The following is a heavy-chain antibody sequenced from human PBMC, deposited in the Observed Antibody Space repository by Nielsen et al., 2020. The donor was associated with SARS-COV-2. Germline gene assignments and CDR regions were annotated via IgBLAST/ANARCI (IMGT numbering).Heavy chain of an antibody. CDR3: ARAPGGYFDWPRDAFDI. D-gene: IGHD3-9*01. V-gene: IGHV3-30*03. CDR2: ISYDGSNK. Sequence: GGSLRLSCAASGFTFSSYGMHWVRQAPGKGLEWVAAISYDGSNKYYADSVKGRFTISRDNSKNTLYLQMNSLRAEDTAVYYCARAPGGYFDWPRDAFDIWGQGTMVTVSS. J-gene: IGHJ3*02. CDR1: GFTFSSYG.